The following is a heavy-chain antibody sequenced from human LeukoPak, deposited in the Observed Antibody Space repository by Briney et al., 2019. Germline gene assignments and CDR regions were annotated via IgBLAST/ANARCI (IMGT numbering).Heavy chain of an antibody. CDR2: NYNSGST. V-gene: IGHV4-38-2*01. Sequence: SETLSLTCAVSGYSISSCYYWCLLQQPPKERLWCVGINYNSGSTYYNVSLKSRVTISVDTSKNQFSLKLSAVTAADTAVYYCARRYSNYFFDYWGQGTLVTVSS. CDR3: ARRYSNYFFDY. CDR1: GYSISSCYY. D-gene: IGHD4-11*01. J-gene: IGHJ4*02.